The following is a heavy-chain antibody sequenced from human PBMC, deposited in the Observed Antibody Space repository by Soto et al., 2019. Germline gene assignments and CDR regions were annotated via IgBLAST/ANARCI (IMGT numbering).Heavy chain of an antibody. Sequence: QVQLVQSGAEVKRPGASVKVSCKASGYSFMNYGIHWVRQAPGQGLEWMGRINTGNGNTGSSQKFQCRVTIAMDTSASTAYIELSSLGSEDTAVYYCARDGGPYDSWGQGTLVTVSS. D-gene: IGHD3-16*01. CDR1: GYSFMNYG. CDR3: ARDGGPYDS. J-gene: IGHJ4*02. V-gene: IGHV1-3*04. CDR2: INTGNGNT.